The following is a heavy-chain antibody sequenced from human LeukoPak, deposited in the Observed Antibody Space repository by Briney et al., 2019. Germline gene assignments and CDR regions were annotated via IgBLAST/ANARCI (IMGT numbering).Heavy chain of an antibody. CDR3: ARVPGGGTAAN. J-gene: IGHJ3*01. CDR1: GCSFSSGSYY. Sequence: SETLSLTCTVSGCSFSSGSYYWSWIRQPPGKGLEWIGYIYYSGSTNYNPSLKSRVTISVDTSKNQFSLKLSSVTAADTAVYYCARVPGGGTAANWGQGTMVTVSS. CDR2: IYYSGST. D-gene: IGHD1-7*01. V-gene: IGHV4-61*01.